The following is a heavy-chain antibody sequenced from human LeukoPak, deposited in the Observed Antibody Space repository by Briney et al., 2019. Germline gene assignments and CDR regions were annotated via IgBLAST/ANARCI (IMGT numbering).Heavy chain of an antibody. CDR1: GGSISSSSYY. CDR2: IFYVGNT. J-gene: IGHJ3*02. CDR3: VRLENDLGSFEI. V-gene: IGHV4-39*01. Sequence: PSETLSLTFPVPGGSISSSSYYWGWIRQPPGKGPEYMGRIFYVGNTYYNPSLKSRVTISVDTSKNQFSLKLSSVTAADTAVYYCVRLENDLGSFEIWGQGTMVTVSS.